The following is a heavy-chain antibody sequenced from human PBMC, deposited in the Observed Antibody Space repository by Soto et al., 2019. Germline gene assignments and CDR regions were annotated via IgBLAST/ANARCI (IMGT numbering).Heavy chain of an antibody. V-gene: IGHV4-30-4*01. CDR1: GGSISSGDYY. J-gene: IGHJ4*02. CDR3: ARSIAVAPGGYFDY. Sequence: SETLSRTCTVSGGSISSGDYYWSWILQPPGKGLEWIGYIYYSGSTYYNPSLKSRVTISVDTSKNQFSLKLSSVTAADTAVYYCARSIAVAPGGYFDYWGQGTLVTVSS. CDR2: IYYSGST. D-gene: IGHD6-19*01.